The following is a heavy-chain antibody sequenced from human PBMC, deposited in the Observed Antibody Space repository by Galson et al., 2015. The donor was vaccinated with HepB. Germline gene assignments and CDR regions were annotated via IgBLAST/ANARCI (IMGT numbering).Heavy chain of an antibody. D-gene: IGHD2-15*01. CDR1: GSTFTGYY. J-gene: IGHJ4*02. V-gene: IGHV1-2*04. Sequence: SVKVSCKASGSTFTGYYMHWVRQAPGQGLEWMGWINPNSGGTNYAQKFQGWVTMTRDTSISTAYMELSRLRSDDTAVYYCARGPPVIVVVVAAHYYFDYWGQGTLVTVSS. CDR2: INPNSGGT. CDR3: ARGPPVIVVVVAAHYYFDY.